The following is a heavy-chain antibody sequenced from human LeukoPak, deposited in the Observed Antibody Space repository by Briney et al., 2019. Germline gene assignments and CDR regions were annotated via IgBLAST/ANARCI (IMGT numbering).Heavy chain of an antibody. D-gene: IGHD3-3*01. CDR2: INHSGST. CDR1: GGSFSGYY. Sequence: SETLSLTCAVYGGSFSGYYWSWIRQPPGKGLEWIGEINHSGSTNYNPSLKSQVTISVDTSKNQFSLKLSSVTAADTAVYYCARDRYYDFWSGYYRGSWFDPWGQGTLVTVSS. J-gene: IGHJ5*02. CDR3: ARDRYYDFWSGYYRGSWFDP. V-gene: IGHV4-34*01.